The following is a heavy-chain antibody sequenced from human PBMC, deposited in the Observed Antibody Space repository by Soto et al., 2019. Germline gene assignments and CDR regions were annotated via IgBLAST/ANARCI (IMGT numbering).Heavy chain of an antibody. CDR1: GGSISSGDYY. D-gene: IGHD6-13*01. V-gene: IGHV4-30-4*01. CDR2: IYYSGST. J-gene: IGHJ4*02. CDR3: ARVFIAAAGYFDY. Sequence: QVQLQESGPGLVKPSQTLSLTCTVSGGSISSGDYYWSWIRQPPGKGLEWIGYIYYSGSTYYNPSLKSRVTISVDTSKNQFSLKLSSVTAADMAVYYCARVFIAAAGYFDYWGQGTLVTVSS.